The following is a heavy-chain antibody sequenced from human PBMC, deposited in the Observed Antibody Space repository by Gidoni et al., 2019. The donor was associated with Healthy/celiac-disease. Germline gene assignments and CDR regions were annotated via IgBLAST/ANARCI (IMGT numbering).Heavy chain of an antibody. D-gene: IGHD1-1*01. CDR1: GGSFSGYY. V-gene: IGHV4-34*01. CDR3: ARGRYPAYYFDY. J-gene: IGHJ4*02. Sequence: QVQLQQRGAGLLKPSETLSLTCAVYGGSFSGYYWSWIRQPPGKGLEWIGEINHSGSTNYNPSLKSRVTISVDTSKNQFSLKLSSVTAADTAVYYCARGRYPAYYFDYWGQGTLVTVSS. CDR2: INHSGST.